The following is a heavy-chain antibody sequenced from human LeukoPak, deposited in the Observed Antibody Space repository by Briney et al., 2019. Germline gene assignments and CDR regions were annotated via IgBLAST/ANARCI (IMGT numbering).Heavy chain of an antibody. Sequence: GGSLRLSCAASGFTFSSYGMHWVRQAPGKGLEWVAVISYDGSNKYYADSVKGRFTISRDNSKNTLYLQMNSLRAEDTAVYYCAGQAYDTHPFPVEYWGQGTLVTVSS. V-gene: IGHV3-30*03. D-gene: IGHD3-9*01. CDR2: ISYDGSNK. J-gene: IGHJ4*02. CDR1: GFTFSSYG. CDR3: AGQAYDTHPFPVEY.